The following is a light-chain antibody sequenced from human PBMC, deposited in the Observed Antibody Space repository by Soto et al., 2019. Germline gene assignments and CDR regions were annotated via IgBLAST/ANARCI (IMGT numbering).Light chain of an antibody. V-gene: IGKV4-1*01. J-gene: IGKJ2*01. CDR2: WAS. Sequence: IVMIQSPESLAVSLGERATFNCKSSQSLLYTSDNRNYLAWYQKKPGQPPKLLIHWASTRESGVPDRFSGSGSGTDFTLTISSVQAEDVAVYYCQQYYSLYTLGQGTRLEI. CDR1: QSLLYTSDNRNY. CDR3: QQYYSLYT.